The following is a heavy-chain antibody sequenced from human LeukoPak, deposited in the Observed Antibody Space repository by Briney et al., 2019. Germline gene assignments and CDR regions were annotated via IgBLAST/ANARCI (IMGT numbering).Heavy chain of an antibody. CDR3: ARRGSSRYYYYYMDV. Sequence: SQTLSLTCTVSGGSISSGSYYWGWIRQPPGKGLEWIGSIYYSGSTYYNPSLKSRVTISVDTSKNQFSLKLSSVTAADTAVYYCARRGSSRYYYYYMDVWGKGTTVTVSS. CDR2: IYYSGST. V-gene: IGHV4-39*01. J-gene: IGHJ6*03. CDR1: GGSISSGSYY.